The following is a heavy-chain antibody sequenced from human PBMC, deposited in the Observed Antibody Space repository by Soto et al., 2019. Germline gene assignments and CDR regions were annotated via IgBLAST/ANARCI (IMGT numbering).Heavy chain of an antibody. CDR2: IKSDETTT. CDR3: ARGLYLAYGQDF. D-gene: IGHD4-17*01. V-gene: IGHV3-74*01. CDR1: GFTFTDYW. Sequence: EVQLVESGEGLVQPGGSLRLSCAASGFTFTDYWIHWVRQVPGKGLVWVSRIKSDETTTGYADSVKGRFTISRDNAKNTVYLQMSSLRAEDTAVYYCARGLYLAYGQDFWGQGILVTVSS. J-gene: IGHJ4*02.